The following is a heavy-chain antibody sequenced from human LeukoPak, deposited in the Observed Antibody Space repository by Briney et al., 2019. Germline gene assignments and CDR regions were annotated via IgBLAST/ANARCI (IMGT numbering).Heavy chain of an antibody. D-gene: IGHD6-13*01. CDR3: ARDRTRYSSSWHLFDY. V-gene: IGHV1-18*01. CDR1: GYTFTYYA. CDR2: TSTYNDGK. Sequence: ASVKVSCKASGYTFTYYAITRVRQAPGQGLEWMGWTSTYNDGKNYAQSLQGRITMTTDTSTNTAYMELSSLRSDDTAVYYCARDRTRYSSSWHLFDYWGQGTLVTVSS. J-gene: IGHJ4*02.